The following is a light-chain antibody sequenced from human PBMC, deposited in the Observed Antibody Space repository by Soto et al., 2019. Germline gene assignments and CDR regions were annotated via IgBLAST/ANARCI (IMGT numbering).Light chain of an antibody. V-gene: IGKV3-11*01. CDR1: QSVSSY. CDR2: DAS. J-gene: IGKJ4*01. Sequence: EMVLTQSPATLSLSPGERATLSCRASQSVSSYLAWYQQKPGQAPRLLIYDASNRATGIPARFSGSGSGTDFTLTISSLEPDDCAVYYCQQRSNWPPLTCGGGTKVDIK. CDR3: QQRSNWPPLT.